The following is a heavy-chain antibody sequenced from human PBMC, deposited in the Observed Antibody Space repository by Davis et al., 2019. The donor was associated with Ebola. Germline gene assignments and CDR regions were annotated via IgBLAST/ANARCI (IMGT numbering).Heavy chain of an antibody. V-gene: IGHV3-23*01. J-gene: IGHJ4*02. CDR2: ISAGGST. Sequence: GESLKISCEASKFTFSSYAMSWVRQAPGKGLEWVSAISAGGSTYYADSVKGRFTISRDNSKNTLYLQMNSLRVEDTAVYYCAKDEDYGDYFDYWGQGTLVAVSS. CDR3: AKDEDYGDYFDY. D-gene: IGHD4-17*01. CDR1: KFTFSSYA.